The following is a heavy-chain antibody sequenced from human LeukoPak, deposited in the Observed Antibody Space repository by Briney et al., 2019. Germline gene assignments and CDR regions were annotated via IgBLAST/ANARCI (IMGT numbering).Heavy chain of an antibody. D-gene: IGHD3-22*01. CDR2: INPYNGDT. CDR1: GYTFTSHG. J-gene: IGHJ4*02. CDR3: ARDYSLDDSSGYYGVDY. V-gene: IGHV1-18*01. Sequence: ASVKVSCKASGYTFTSHGISWVRQAPGQGLEWMGWINPYNGDTKYAQNVQGRVTMTTDTSTSTAYMELRSLRSDDTAVYYCARDYSLDDSSGYYGVDYWGQGTLVTVSS.